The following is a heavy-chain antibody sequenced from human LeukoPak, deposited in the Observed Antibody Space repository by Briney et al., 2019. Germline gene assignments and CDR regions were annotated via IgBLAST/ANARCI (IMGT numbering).Heavy chain of an antibody. CDR1: GYSFTSYW. D-gene: IGHD2-2*02. CDR3: ARLGDCSSTSCYKGGFDY. Sequence: KGGESLKISCKGSGYSFTSYWIGWVRQMPGKGLEWMGIIYPGDSDTRYSPSFQGQVTISADKSISTAYLQWSSLKASDTAMYYCARLGDCSSTSCYKGGFDYWGQGTLVTVSS. CDR2: IYPGDSDT. V-gene: IGHV5-51*01. J-gene: IGHJ4*02.